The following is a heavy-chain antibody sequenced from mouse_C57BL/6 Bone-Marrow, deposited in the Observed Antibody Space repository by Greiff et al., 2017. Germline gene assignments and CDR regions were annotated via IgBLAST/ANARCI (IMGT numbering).Heavy chain of an antibody. CDR1: GFTFSSYA. V-gene: IGHV5-9-1*02. D-gene: IGHD2-1*01. J-gene: IGHJ3*01. CDR3: TSYSLLTY. Sequence: EVMLVESGAGLVKPGWSLKLSCAASGFTFSSYAMSWVRQTPEQRLAWVAYISSAGDYLYYADTVKGRFTISRDNARNTLYLQMSILKSEDTAMYYCTSYSLLTYWGQGTLVTVAA. CDR2: ISSAGDYL.